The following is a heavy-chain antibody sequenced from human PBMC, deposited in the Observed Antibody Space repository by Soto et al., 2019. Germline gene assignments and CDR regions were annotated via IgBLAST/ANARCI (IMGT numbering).Heavy chain of an antibody. CDR3: SSWNDAFDI. Sequence: LSRSCAASGFTCSSYGMHWVRQAPGKGLEWVAVIWYVGSNKYYADSVKGRFTISRDNSKNTLYLQMNSLRAEDTAVYYCSSWNDAFDIWGQGTMVTVSS. J-gene: IGHJ3*02. CDR2: IWYVGSNK. CDR1: GFTCSSYG. V-gene: IGHV3-33*01. D-gene: IGHD1-1*01.